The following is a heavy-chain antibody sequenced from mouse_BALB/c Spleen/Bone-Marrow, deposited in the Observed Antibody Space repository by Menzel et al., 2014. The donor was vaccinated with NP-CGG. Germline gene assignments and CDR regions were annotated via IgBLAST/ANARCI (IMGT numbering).Heavy chain of an antibody. CDR2: IWAGGST. CDR3: ASYYRYDGAY. V-gene: IGHV2-9*02. J-gene: IGHJ3*01. CDR1: GFSLNSFG. D-gene: IGHD2-14*01. Sequence: LQESGPGLVAPSQSLSITCTASGFSLNSFGIHWVRQPPGKGLEWLGVIWAGGSTNYDSAFMSRLSISKDNSKSRVFLEMSSLQTDDTAMYYCASYYRYDGAYWGQGTLVTVSA.